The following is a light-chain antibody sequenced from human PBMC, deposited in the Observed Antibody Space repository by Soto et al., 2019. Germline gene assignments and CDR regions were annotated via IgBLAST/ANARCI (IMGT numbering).Light chain of an antibody. Sequence: QSVLTQPPSVSAAPGLKVTISCSGFSSNIGNNYVSWYQQVPGTAPKLLIYENNKRPSGIPDRFSGSKSGTSATLDITGLQTGDEADYYCGTWDSSLSAGVFGGGTQLTVL. J-gene: IGLJ2*01. CDR2: ENN. V-gene: IGLV1-51*01. CDR1: SSNIGNNY. CDR3: GTWDSSLSAGV.